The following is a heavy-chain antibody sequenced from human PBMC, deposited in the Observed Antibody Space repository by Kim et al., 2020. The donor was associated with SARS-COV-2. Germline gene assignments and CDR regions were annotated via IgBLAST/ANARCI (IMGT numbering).Heavy chain of an antibody. Sequence: VKGRFTIARDNAKNSLYLQMNSLRAEDTAVYYCARDMVRGGGYYYYYGMDVWGQGTTVTVSS. D-gene: IGHD3-10*01. CDR3: ARDMVRGGGYYYYYGMDV. J-gene: IGHJ6*02. V-gene: IGHV3-11*05.